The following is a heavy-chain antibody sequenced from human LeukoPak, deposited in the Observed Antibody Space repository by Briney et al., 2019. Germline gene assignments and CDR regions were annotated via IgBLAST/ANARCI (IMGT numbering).Heavy chain of an antibody. J-gene: IGHJ6*03. Sequence: ASVKVSCKAPGYTFTGYYMHWVRQAPGQGLEWMGWINPNSGGTNYAQKFQGRVTMTRDTSISTAYMELSRLRSDDTAVYYCARDMGLVRGYYYYYYMDVWGRGTTVTVSS. V-gene: IGHV1-2*02. CDR3: ARDMGLVRGYYYYYYMDV. D-gene: IGHD6-6*01. CDR1: GYTFTGYY. CDR2: INPNSGGT.